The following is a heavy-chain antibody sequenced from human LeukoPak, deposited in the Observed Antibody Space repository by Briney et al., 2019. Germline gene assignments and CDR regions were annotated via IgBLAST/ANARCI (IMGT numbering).Heavy chain of an antibody. CDR1: GFTFGDYA. CDR2: IRSKAYGGTT. D-gene: IGHD3-10*01. CDR3: TREITMVRGVKYNWFDP. Sequence: GSLRLSCTASGFTFGDYAMSWVRQAPGKGLEWVGFIRSKAYGGTTEYAASVKGRFTISRDDSKSIAYLQMNSLKTEDTAVYYCTREITMVRGVKYNWFDPWGQGTLVTVSS. V-gene: IGHV3-49*04. J-gene: IGHJ5*02.